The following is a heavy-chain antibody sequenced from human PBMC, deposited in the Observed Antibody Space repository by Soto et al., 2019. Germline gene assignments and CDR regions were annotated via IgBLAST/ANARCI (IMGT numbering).Heavy chain of an antibody. CDR2: ISYAGSNK. CDR1: GFTFSSYG. Sequence: GGSLRLSCAASGFTFSSYGMHWVRQAPGKGLEWVAVISYAGSNKYYADSVKGRFTISRDNSKNTLYLQMNSLRAEATAVYYCAKDSVDPGYYYYGMEVWGQGTTVTVSS. CDR3: AKDSVDPGYYYYGMEV. V-gene: IGHV3-30*18. D-gene: IGHD5-12*01. J-gene: IGHJ6*02.